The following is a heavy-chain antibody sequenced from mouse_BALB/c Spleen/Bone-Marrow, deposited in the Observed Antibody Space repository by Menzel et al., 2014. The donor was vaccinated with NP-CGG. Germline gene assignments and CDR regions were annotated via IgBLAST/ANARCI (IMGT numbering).Heavy chain of an antibody. J-gene: IGHJ3*01. CDR1: GYTFTSYW. CDR2: INPSNGRT. Sequence: GAELVKPGASVKLSCKASGYTFTSYWIHWVKLRPGHGLEWIGEINPSNGRTNYNEKFKNKATLTVDKSSSTAYIQLSSLTSEDSAVYYCARYDGPAWFAYWGQGTLVTVS. CDR3: ARYDGPAWFAY. V-gene: IGHV1S81*02. D-gene: IGHD2-3*01.